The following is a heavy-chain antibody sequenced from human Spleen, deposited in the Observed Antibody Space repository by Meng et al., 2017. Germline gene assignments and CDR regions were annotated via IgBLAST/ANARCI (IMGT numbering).Heavy chain of an antibody. D-gene: IGHD6-6*01. V-gene: IGHV4-30-4*01. J-gene: IGHJ4*02. CDR1: GGSVSSGDYY. CDR3: ARAVGQLVTRFDF. Sequence: QLQLQESGPGLVKHSPTLSLTCTVSGGSVSSGDYYWTWIRQPPGKGLEWIGYIYYSGSTYCNPSLKSRVTISADTSKNQFSLKVSSVTAADTAVYYCARAVGQLVTRFDFWGQGTLVTVSS. CDR2: IYYSGST.